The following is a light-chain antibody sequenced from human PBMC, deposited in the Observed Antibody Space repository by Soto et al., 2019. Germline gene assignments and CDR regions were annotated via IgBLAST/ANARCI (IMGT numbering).Light chain of an antibody. CDR1: KLGDKY. J-gene: IGLJ1*01. CDR2: QDS. V-gene: IGLV3-1*01. Sequence: SYELTQPPSVSVSPGQTASITCSGAKLGDKYACWYQQKPGQSPVLVIYQDSKRPSGIPEQFSGSNSGNTATLTISGTQAMDEADYYCQAWDSSTGVFGTGTKVTVL. CDR3: QAWDSSTGV.